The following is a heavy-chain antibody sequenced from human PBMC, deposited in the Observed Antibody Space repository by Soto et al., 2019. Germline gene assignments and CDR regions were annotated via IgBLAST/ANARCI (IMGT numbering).Heavy chain of an antibody. J-gene: IGHJ5*02. V-gene: IGHV3-66*01. CDR3: ARERIAVAGTGWQNPFDP. Sequence: GGSLRLSCAASGFTVSSNYMSWVRQAPGKGLEWVSVIYSGGSTYYADSVKGRFTISRGNSKNTLYLQMNSLRAEDTAVYYCARERIAVAGTGWQNPFDPWGQGTLVTVSS. D-gene: IGHD6-19*01. CDR1: GFTVSSNY. CDR2: IYSGGST.